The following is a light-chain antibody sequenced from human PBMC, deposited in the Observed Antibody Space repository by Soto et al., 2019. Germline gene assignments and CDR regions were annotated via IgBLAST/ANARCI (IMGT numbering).Light chain of an antibody. Sequence: DIQMTQSPSSLSASVGDRVTITCQASQDISNYLNWYQQKPGKAPKLQIYDASNLETGVPSRFSGSGSGTDFTFTISSLQPEDIATYYCQQYDNLFGQGTRLEIK. J-gene: IGKJ5*01. CDR3: QQYDNL. CDR1: QDISNY. CDR2: DAS. V-gene: IGKV1-33*01.